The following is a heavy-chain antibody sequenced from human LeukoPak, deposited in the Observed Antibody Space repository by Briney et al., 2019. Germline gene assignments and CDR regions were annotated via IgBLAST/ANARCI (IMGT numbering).Heavy chain of an antibody. CDR3: ARGLYASGNYGIAY. CDR2: IGTAGDT. Sequence: QAGGSLRLSCAASGFTFSSYDMHWVRQGTGKGLEWVSAIGTAGDTYYPGSVKGRFTISRDNAKNTLYLQMNSLRAEDTAVYYCARGLYASGNYGIAYWGQGILVTVSS. CDR1: GFTFSSYD. J-gene: IGHJ4*02. D-gene: IGHD3-10*01. V-gene: IGHV3-13*04.